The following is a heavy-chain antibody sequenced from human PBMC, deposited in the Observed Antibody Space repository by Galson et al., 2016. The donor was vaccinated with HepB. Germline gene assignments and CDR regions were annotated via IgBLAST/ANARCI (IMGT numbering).Heavy chain of an antibody. Sequence: SLRLSCAASGFTFSSYSMNWVRQAPGEGLEWVSSISSSSSYIYYADSVKGRFTISRDSAKNSLYLQMNSLRAEDTAVYYCARAPKWEPDAGDAFDIWGQGTMVTVSS. CDR3: ARAPKWEPDAGDAFDI. V-gene: IGHV3-21*01. D-gene: IGHD1-26*01. J-gene: IGHJ3*02. CDR1: GFTFSSYS. CDR2: ISSSSSYI.